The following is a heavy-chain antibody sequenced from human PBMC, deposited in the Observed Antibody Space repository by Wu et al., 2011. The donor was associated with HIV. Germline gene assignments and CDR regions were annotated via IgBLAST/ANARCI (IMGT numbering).Heavy chain of an antibody. V-gene: IGHV1-69*11. J-gene: IGHJ4*02. CDR2: VIPILGTT. D-gene: IGHD3-3*01. Sequence: QVQLVQSGAEVKKPGSSVKVSCKASGGTFSTYAFSWVRQAPGQGPEWMGRVIPILGTTNYAQKFRGRVTITADESTTTTYLELSSLRSEDTAVYYCARAYDLWSGSGLGSYFDLWGQGTLVPVPS. CDR1: GGTFSTYA. CDR3: ARAYDLWSGSGLGSYFDL.